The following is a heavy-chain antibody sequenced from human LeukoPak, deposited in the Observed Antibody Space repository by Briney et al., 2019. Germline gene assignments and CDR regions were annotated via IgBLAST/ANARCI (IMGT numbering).Heavy chain of an antibody. CDR2: IYYSGST. Sequence: SETLSLTCTVSGGFISSYYWSWIRQPPGEGLEWIGYIYYSGSTNYNPSLKSRVTISVDTSKNQFSLKLSSVTAADTAVYYCARSLWSIDYWGQGTLVTVSS. J-gene: IGHJ4*02. V-gene: IGHV4-59*12. CDR3: ARSLWSIDY. CDR1: GGFISSYY. D-gene: IGHD3-3*01.